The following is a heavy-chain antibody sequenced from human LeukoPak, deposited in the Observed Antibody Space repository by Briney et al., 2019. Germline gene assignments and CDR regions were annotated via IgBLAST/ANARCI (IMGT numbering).Heavy chain of an antibody. CDR2: IRSKANSYAT. D-gene: IGHD3-10*01. V-gene: IGHV3-73*01. CDR1: GFTFSGSA. J-gene: IGHJ5*02. CDR3: ARSGQVWFGELSSWFDP. Sequence: GGSLRLSCAASGFTFSGSAMHWVRQASGKGLEWVGRIRSKANSYATAYAASVKGRFTISRDDSKNTAYLQMNSLRSEDTAVYYCARSGQVWFGELSSWFDPWGQGTLVTVSS.